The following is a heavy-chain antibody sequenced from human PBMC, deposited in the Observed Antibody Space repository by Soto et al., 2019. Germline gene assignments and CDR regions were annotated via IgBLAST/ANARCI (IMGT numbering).Heavy chain of an antibody. D-gene: IGHD3-22*01. Sequence: LRLSCTASGFTFGDYAMSWVRQAPGKGLEWVGFIRSKAYGGTTEYAASVKGRFTISRDDSKSIAYLQMNSLKTEDTAVYYCTSSHSGYYCVPDYWGQGTLVTVSS. J-gene: IGHJ4*02. CDR3: TSSHSGYYCVPDY. V-gene: IGHV3-49*04. CDR2: IRSKAYGGTT. CDR1: GFTFGDYA.